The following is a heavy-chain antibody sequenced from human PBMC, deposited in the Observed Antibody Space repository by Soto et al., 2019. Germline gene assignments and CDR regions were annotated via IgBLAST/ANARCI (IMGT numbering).Heavy chain of an antibody. V-gene: IGHV1-18*01. CDR3: ARGTSPYSSSGYDDYYYGMDV. CDR2: ISAYNGNT. J-gene: IGHJ6*02. Sequence: QVQLVQSGAEVKKPGASVKVSCKASGYTFTRYGISWVRQAPGQGLARMGWISAYNGNTNYAPKLQGRVTMTTDTSTSTAYMELRSLRSDDTAVYYCARGTSPYSSSGYDDYYYGMDVWGQGTTVTVSS. D-gene: IGHD6-13*01. CDR1: GYTFTRYG.